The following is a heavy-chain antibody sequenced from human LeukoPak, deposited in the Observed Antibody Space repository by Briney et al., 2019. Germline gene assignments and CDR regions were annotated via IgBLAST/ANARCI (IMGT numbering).Heavy chain of an antibody. J-gene: IGHJ4*02. Sequence: GGSLRLSCAASGFTFSSYAMHWARQAPGKGLEWVAVISYDGSNKYYADSVKGRFTISRDNSKNTLYLQMNSLTGEDTAFYYCARDASSGWYRVTDYWGQGTLVTVSS. CDR2: ISYDGSNK. CDR1: GFTFSSYA. V-gene: IGHV3-30*04. CDR3: ARDASSGWYRVTDY. D-gene: IGHD6-19*01.